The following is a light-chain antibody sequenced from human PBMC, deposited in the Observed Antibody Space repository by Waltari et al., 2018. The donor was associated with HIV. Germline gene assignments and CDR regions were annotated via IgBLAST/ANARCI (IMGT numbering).Light chain of an antibody. Sequence: QSALTQPASVSGSPGQSLTISCPGTSSDVGNYNLFSWYQQHPGKAPNLMIYEVSKRPSGVSNRFSGSKSGNTASLTISGLQAEDEADYYCCSYAGSVVFGGGTKLTVL. CDR1: SSDVGNYNL. J-gene: IGLJ2*01. CDR2: EVS. V-gene: IGLV2-23*02. CDR3: CSYAGSVV.